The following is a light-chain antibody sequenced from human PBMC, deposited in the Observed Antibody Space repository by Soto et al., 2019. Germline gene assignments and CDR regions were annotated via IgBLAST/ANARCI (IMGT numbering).Light chain of an antibody. Sequence: QSALTQPASVSGSPGQSITISCTGTSSDVGGYNYVSWYQQHPGKAPKLMIYDVSNRASGVSNRFSGSKSGNTAALTISGRQAEDEADYYCSSDTSSSPNVFGTGTKLTVL. CDR3: SSDTSSSPNV. J-gene: IGLJ1*01. CDR2: DVS. V-gene: IGLV2-14*01. CDR1: SSDVGGYNY.